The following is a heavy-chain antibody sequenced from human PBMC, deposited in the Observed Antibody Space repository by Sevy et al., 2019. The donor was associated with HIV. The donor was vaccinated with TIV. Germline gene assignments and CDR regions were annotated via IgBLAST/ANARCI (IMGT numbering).Heavy chain of an antibody. CDR1: GFTFTNYA. V-gene: IGHV3-23*01. D-gene: IGHD3-10*01. CDR3: AKVPITVMIREKGY. J-gene: IGHJ4*02. Sequence: GGSLRLSCAASGFTFTNYAMNWVRQAPGKGLEWVSGISDSGDTTQYAESVKGRFTISRDNSKNTVSLQMSSLRAEDTAIYYCAKVPITVMIREKGYWGQGTRVTASS. CDR2: ISDSGDTT.